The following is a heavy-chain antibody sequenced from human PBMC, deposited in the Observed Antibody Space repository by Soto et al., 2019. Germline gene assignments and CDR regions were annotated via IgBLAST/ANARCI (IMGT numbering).Heavy chain of an antibody. Sequence: QVQLVESGGGVVQPGRSLRLSCAASGFTFSSHAMHWVRQAPGKGLAWVAVISYDGSYKNYADSVKGRFTFSRDNSKNTSYLQMNSLRAEDTAMYYCARGGVTAAGFDYWGQGALVTVSS. D-gene: IGHD6-13*01. CDR3: ARGGVTAAGFDY. CDR1: GFTFSSHA. CDR2: ISYDGSYK. J-gene: IGHJ4*02. V-gene: IGHV3-30-3*01.